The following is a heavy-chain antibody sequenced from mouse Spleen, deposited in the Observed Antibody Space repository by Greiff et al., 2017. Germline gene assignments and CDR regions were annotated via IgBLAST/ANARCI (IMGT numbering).Heavy chain of an antibody. CDR2: INPNNGGT. D-gene: IGHD1-1*01. Sequence: SGPELVKPGASVKMSCKASGYTFTDYNMHWVKQSHGKSLEWIGYINPNNGGTSYNQKFKGKATLTVNKSSSTAYMELRSLTSEDSAVYYCANSFTTVVARYFDVWGAGTTVTVSS. CDR1: GYTFTDYN. V-gene: IGHV1-22*01. CDR3: ANSFTTVVARYFDV. J-gene: IGHJ1*01.